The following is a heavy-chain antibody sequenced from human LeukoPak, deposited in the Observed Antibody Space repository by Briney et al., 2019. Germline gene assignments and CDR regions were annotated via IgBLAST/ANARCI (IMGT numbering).Heavy chain of an antibody. Sequence: ASVKVSCKAFGYTFTSNYMHWVRQAPGQGPEWMGVISPSGGSTTYAQKFQGRVTLTRDMSTSTDYLELSSLRSEDTAVYYCALGVRGYRYGYPNIWGQGTLVTVSS. CDR2: ISPSGGST. CDR3: ALGVRGYRYGYPNI. D-gene: IGHD5-18*01. J-gene: IGHJ4*02. V-gene: IGHV1-46*01. CDR1: GYTFTSNY.